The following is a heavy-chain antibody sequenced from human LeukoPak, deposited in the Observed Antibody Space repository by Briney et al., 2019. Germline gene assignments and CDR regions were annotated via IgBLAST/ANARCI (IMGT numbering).Heavy chain of an antibody. CDR1: GDSVSSNSAA. Sequence: SQTLSLTCAISGDSVSSNSAAWNWIGQSPSRGLEWLGRTYYRSKWYNDYAVSVKSRITINPDTSKNQFSLQLNSVTPEDTAVYYCAREETSIAAAGTSGVYFDYWGQGTLVTVSS. CDR3: AREETSIAAAGTSGVYFDY. V-gene: IGHV6-1*01. CDR2: TYYRSKWYN. J-gene: IGHJ4*02. D-gene: IGHD6-13*01.